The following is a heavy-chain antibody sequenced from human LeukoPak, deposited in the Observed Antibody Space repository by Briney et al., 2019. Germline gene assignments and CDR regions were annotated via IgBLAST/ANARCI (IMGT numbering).Heavy chain of an antibody. CDR2: ISGSGGST. CDR1: GFTFGDYA. Sequence: GGSLRLSCTASGFTFGDYAMSWVRQAPGKGLEWVSAISGSGGSTYYADSVKGRFTISRDNSKNTLYLQMNSLRAEDTAVYYCAKGGGSSAPRPLQIDYWGQGTLVTVSS. V-gene: IGHV3-23*01. CDR3: AKGGGSSAPRPLQIDY. J-gene: IGHJ4*02. D-gene: IGHD1-26*01.